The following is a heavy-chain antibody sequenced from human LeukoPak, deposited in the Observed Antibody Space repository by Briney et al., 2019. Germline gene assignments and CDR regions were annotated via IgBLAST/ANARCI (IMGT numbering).Heavy chain of an antibody. V-gene: IGHV4-30-4*08. CDR1: GGSISSGDYY. D-gene: IGHD4-17*01. CDR3: ARVPYGDYAYYYMDV. J-gene: IGHJ6*03. Sequence: SQTLSLTCTVSGGSISSGDYYWSWTRQPPGKGLEWIGYIYYSGSTYYNPSLKSRVTISVDTSKNQFSLKLSSVTAADTAVYYCARVPYGDYAYYYMDVWGKGTTVTVSS. CDR2: IYYSGST.